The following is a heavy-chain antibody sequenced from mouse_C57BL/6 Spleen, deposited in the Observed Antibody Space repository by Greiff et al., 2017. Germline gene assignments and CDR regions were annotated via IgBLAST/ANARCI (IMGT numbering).Heavy chain of an antibody. CDR3: ARRKDYDEFAY. V-gene: IGHV1-15*01. CDR1: GYTFTDYE. J-gene: IGHJ3*01. D-gene: IGHD2-4*01. CDR2: IDPETGGT. Sequence: QVQLKQSGAELVRPGASVTLSCKASGYTFTDYEMHWVKQTPVHGLEWIGAIDPETGGTAYNQKFKGKAILTADKSSSTAYMELHSLTSEDSAVYYCARRKDYDEFAYWGQGTLVTVSA.